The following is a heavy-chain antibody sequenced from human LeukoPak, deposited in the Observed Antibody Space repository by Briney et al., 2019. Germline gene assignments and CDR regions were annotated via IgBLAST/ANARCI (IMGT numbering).Heavy chain of an antibody. J-gene: IGHJ4*02. CDR3: ERWGDTAMAIFDY. V-gene: IGHV1-69*13. D-gene: IGHD5-18*01. CDR2: IIPSFGTA. CDR1: GCTFSSYA. Sequence: GASVKVSCKASGCTFSSYAISWVRQAPGQGLEWIGGIIPSFGTANYAQKFQGRVTITADESTSTAYMELSSLRSEDKAVYYCERWGDTAMAIFDYWGQGTLVTVSS.